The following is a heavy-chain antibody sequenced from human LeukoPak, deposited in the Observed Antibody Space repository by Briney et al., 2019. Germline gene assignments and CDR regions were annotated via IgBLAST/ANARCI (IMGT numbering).Heavy chain of an antibody. J-gene: IGHJ6*02. D-gene: IGHD6-13*01. V-gene: IGHV1-2*02. Sequence: ASVKVSCKASGYTFIGYYMHWVRQAPGQGLEWMGWINPNSGGTNYAQKFQGRVTMTRDTSISTAYMELSRLRSDDTAVYYCASPSSRTDYYYYGMDVWGQGTTVTVSS. CDR2: INPNSGGT. CDR1: GYTFIGYY. CDR3: ASPSSRTDYYYYGMDV.